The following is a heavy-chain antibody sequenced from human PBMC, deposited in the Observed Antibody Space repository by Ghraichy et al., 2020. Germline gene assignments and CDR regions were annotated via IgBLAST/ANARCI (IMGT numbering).Heavy chain of an antibody. J-gene: IGHJ6*03. CDR3: ARTYYYDSSGYYQPYYYYYMDV. CDR1: GGSISSYY. D-gene: IGHD3-22*01. CDR2: IYYSGST. V-gene: IGHV4-59*01. Sequence: SETLSLTCTVSGGSISSYYWSWIRQPPGKGLEWIGYIYYSGSTNYNPSLKSRVTISVDTSKNQFSLKLSSVTAADTAVDYCARTYYYDSSGYYQPYYYYYMDVWGKGTTVTVSS.